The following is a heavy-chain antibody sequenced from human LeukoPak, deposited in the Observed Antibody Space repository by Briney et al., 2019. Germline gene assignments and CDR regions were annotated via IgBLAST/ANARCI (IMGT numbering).Heavy chain of an antibody. V-gene: IGHV4-39*07. J-gene: IGHJ5*02. Sequence: PSETLSLTCTVSGGSISSSSYYWGWIRQPPGKGLEWIGSIYYSGSTYYNPSLKSRVTISVDTSKNQFSLKLSSVTAADTAVYYCASGPSVTYWFDPWGQGTLVTVSS. CDR2: IYYSGST. CDR1: GGSISSSSYY. CDR3: ASGPSVTYWFDP. D-gene: IGHD4-17*01.